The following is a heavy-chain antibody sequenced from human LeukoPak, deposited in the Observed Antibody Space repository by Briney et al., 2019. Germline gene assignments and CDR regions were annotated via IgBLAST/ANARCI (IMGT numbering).Heavy chain of an antibody. D-gene: IGHD6-13*01. CDR2: ISGSGDST. V-gene: IGHV3-23*01. CDR1: GFTFSNYA. J-gene: IGHJ4*02. CDR3: AKDGGSSWQQYFDY. Sequence: GGSLRLSCAASGFTFSNYAMTWVRQAPGKGLEWVSAISGSGDSTYCADSVKGRFTISRDNSKNTLYLQMNSLRAEDTAVYYCAKDGGSSWQQYFDYWGQGTLVTVSS.